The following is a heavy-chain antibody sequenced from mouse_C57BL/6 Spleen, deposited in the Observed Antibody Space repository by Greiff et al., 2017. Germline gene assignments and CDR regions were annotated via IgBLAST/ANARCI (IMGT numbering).Heavy chain of an antibody. CDR1: GFNIKDYY. CDR3: TTGGYYGSRDY. CDR2: IDPEDGDT. D-gene: IGHD1-1*01. Sequence: VQLQQSGAELVRPGASVKLSCTASGFNIKDYYMHWVKQRPEQGLEWIGRIDPEDGDTEYAPKFQGKATMTADTSSNPAYLQLSSLTSEDTAVYYCTTGGYYGSRDYWGQGTTLTVSS. V-gene: IGHV14-1*01. J-gene: IGHJ2*01.